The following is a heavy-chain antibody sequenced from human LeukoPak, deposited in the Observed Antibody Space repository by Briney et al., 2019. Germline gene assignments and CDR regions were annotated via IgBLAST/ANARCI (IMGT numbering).Heavy chain of an antibody. D-gene: IGHD1-1*01. CDR3: AKYIQNVLTVFDP. CDR2: IYSGGST. Sequence: GGSLRLSCAASGFTVSNNYMSWVRQAPGNGLELVSVIYSGGSTFYANSVKGRFTISRDNSKNTVYLQLNSLRVEDTAIYYCAKYIQNVLTVFDPWGQGTLVTVS. V-gene: IGHV3-53*01. CDR1: GFTVSNNY. J-gene: IGHJ5*02.